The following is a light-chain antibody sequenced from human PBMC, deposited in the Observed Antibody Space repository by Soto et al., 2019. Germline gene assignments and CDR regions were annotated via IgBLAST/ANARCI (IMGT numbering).Light chain of an antibody. CDR1: QSALSSSNNKNY. J-gene: IGKJ1*01. Sequence: DIVMTQSPDSLAVSLGERATINCKSSQSALSSSNNKNYLAWYQQKPGKPPKLLIYWASTRESGVPNRFSGGGSGTDFTLTISSLQAEDVAVYYCQQYYRTPWTFGQGTKVEIK. V-gene: IGKV4-1*01. CDR3: QQYYRTPWT. CDR2: WAS.